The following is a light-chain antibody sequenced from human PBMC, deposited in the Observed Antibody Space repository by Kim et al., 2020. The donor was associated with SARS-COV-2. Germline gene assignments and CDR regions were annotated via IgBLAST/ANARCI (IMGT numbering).Light chain of an antibody. Sequence: EIVMTQSPATLSVSPGERATLSCRASQSVSTALAWYQQRPGQAPRLLIYGASTRATGIPARFSGSGSGTEFTLTISSLQSEDCAVYYCQHYSKWPPPWTFGQGTKVDIK. CDR3: QHYSKWPPPWT. CDR1: QSVSTA. CDR2: GAS. J-gene: IGKJ1*01. V-gene: IGKV3-15*01.